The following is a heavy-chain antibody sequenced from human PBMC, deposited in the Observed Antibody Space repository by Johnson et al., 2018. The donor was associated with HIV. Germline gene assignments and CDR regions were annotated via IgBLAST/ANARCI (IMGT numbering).Heavy chain of an antibody. CDR2: ISYDGSNK. CDR3: ARVRRQLVRLSAFDI. J-gene: IGHJ3*02. Sequence: QVQLVESGGGVVQPGQSLRLSCAASGLTFSSYGMHWVRQAPGKGLEWVALISYDGSNKYYADSVKGRFTISRDNSKNTLYLQMNSLRAEDTAVYFCARVRRQLVRLSAFDIWGQGTLVTVSS. CDR1: GLTFSSYG. D-gene: IGHD6-6*01. V-gene: IGHV3-30*03.